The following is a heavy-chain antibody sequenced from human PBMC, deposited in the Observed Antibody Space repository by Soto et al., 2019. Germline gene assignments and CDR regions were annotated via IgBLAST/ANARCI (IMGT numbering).Heavy chain of an antibody. V-gene: IGHV3-66*01. CDR2: IYSGGST. CDR3: ANAGYDILTGYYDY. CDR1: GFTVSSNY. D-gene: IGHD3-9*01. J-gene: IGHJ4*02. Sequence: EVQLVESGGGLVQPGGSLRLSCAASGFTVSSNYMSWVRQAPGKGLEWGSVIYSGGSTYYADSVKGRFTISRDNSKNTLYLQMNSLRAEDTAVYYCANAGYDILTGYYDYWGQGTLVTVSS.